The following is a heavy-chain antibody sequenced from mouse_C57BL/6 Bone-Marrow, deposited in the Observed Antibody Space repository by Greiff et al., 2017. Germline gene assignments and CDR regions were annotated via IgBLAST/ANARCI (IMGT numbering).Heavy chain of an antibody. Sequence: VQLVESGPELVTPGASVKLSCQASGYPFPSSVLNWVKPRPGQGLEWIGWIYPRDGSTKYNEKFKGKATLTVDTSSSTAYLELHSLTSEASAVYICARDYGSSYWYFDVWGTGTTVTVSS. CDR2: IYPRDGST. CDR1: GYPFPSSV. V-gene: IGHV1-85*01. D-gene: IGHD1-1*01. J-gene: IGHJ1*03. CDR3: ARDYGSSYWYFDV.